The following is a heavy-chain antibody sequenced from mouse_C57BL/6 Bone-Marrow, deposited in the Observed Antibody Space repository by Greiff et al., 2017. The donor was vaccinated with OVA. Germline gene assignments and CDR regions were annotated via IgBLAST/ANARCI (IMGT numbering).Heavy chain of an antibody. CDR3: ARRGLITTVIAY. CDR2: ITPSSGYT. J-gene: IGHJ2*01. D-gene: IGHD1-1*01. V-gene: IGHV1-4*01. CDR1: GYTFTSYT. Sequence: QVQLQQSGAELARPGASVTMSCKASGYTFTSYTMHWVNQRPGQGLEWIGYITPSSGYTKYNQKFKDKATLTADKSSSTAYMQLSSLTAEDSAVYYCARRGLITTVIAYWGQGTTLTVSS.